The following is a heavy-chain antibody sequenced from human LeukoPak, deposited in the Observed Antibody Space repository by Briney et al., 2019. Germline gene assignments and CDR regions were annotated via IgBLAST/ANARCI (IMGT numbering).Heavy chain of an antibody. Sequence: SETLSLTCAVFVGSFSSYYWGWIRQPPGKGLEWIGEINHSGYTCYNPSLKSRVTLSVDTSKHQFSLKLTSVTAADTALYYCARCCLQRDGDNGGGDYWGQGTLVTVSS. D-gene: IGHD4-17*01. J-gene: IGHJ4*02. CDR2: INHSGYT. CDR1: VGSFSSYY. CDR3: ARCCLQRDGDNGGGDY. V-gene: IGHV4-34*01.